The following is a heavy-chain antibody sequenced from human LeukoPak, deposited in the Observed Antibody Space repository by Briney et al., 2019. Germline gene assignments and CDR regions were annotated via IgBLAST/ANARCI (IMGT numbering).Heavy chain of an antibody. V-gene: IGHV1-2*02. D-gene: IGHD2-2*01. J-gene: IGHJ5*02. CDR3: ARDGGNIVVVPAAMEGYWFDP. Sequence: GASVKVSCKASGYTFTGYYMHWVRQAPGQGLEWMGWINPNSGGTNYAQKFQGRVTMTRDTSISTAYMELSRLRSDDMAVYCCARDGGNIVVVPAAMEGYWFDPWGQGTLVTVSS. CDR2: INPNSGGT. CDR1: GYTFTGYY.